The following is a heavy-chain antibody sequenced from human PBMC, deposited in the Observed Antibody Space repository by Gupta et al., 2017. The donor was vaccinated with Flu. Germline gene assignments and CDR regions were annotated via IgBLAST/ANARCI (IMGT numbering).Heavy chain of an antibody. V-gene: IGHV1-69*01. CDR3: ARGDVVDTAMAAY. CDR2: IIPIFGTA. Sequence: FSSYAISWVRQAPGQGLEWMGGIIPIFGTANYAQKFQGRVTITADESTSTAYMELSSLRSEDTAVYYCARGDVVDTAMAAYWGQGTLVTVSS. CDR1: FSSYA. J-gene: IGHJ4*02. D-gene: IGHD5-18*01.